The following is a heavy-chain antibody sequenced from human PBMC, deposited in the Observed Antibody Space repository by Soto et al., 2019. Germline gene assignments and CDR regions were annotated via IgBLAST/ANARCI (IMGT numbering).Heavy chain of an antibody. CDR3: ATYGSGTYKPTTFDY. CDR2: IYYSGRT. J-gene: IGHJ4*02. D-gene: IGHD3-10*01. Sequence: QVQLQESGPGLVKPSQTLSLTCTFSGGSISSGGYYWSWIRQHPGKGLEWIGYIYYSGRTYYNPSLKSRVTISVDTSKNQFSLKLSSVTAADTAVYYCATYGSGTYKPTTFDYWGQGTLVTVSS. V-gene: IGHV4-31*03. CDR1: GGSISSGGYY.